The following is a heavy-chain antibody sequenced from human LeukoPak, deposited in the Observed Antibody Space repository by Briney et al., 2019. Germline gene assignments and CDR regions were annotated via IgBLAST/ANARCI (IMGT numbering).Heavy chain of an antibody. CDR1: GGSISSSSYY. V-gene: IGHV4-39*07. D-gene: IGHD5-18*01. CDR2: IYYSGTT. CDR3: ARDRNVGGDWQLWFRLGWFDP. Sequence: PSETLSLTCTVSGGSISSSSYYWGWIRQPPGKGLEWIGSIYYSGTTYYNPSLKSRVTISVDTSKNQFSLKLSSVTAADTAVYYCARDRNVGGDWQLWFRLGWFDPWGQGTLVTVSS. J-gene: IGHJ5*02.